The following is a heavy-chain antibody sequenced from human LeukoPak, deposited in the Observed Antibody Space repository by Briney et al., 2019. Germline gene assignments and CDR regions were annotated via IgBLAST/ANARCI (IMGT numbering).Heavy chain of an antibody. V-gene: IGHV3-74*01. D-gene: IGHD3-10*01. J-gene: IGHJ6*04. CDR2: INRDGSST. Sequence: QPAGSLRLSCAASGFTFSSYWMHWVRQAPGKGLVWVSRINRDGSSTSYADSVKGPFTISRDNAKNSLYLQINSLGAEDMAVYYCARARGMVRCMDVWGKGTTVTVSS. CDR3: ARARGMVRCMDV. CDR1: GFTFSSYW.